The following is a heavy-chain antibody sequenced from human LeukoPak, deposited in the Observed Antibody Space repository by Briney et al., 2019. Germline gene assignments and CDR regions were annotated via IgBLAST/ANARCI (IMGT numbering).Heavy chain of an antibody. CDR1: GFTFSDYY. J-gene: IGHJ6*03. CDR3: ARAGYYYYYYMDV. Sequence: GGSLRLSCAASGFTFSDYYMSWIRQAPGKGLEWVSYVTSSGSTIYHADSVKGRFTISRDNAKNSLYLQMNSLRAEDTAVYYCARAGYYYYYYMDVWGKGTTVTVSS. V-gene: IGHV3-11*04. D-gene: IGHD6-19*01. CDR2: VTSSGSTI.